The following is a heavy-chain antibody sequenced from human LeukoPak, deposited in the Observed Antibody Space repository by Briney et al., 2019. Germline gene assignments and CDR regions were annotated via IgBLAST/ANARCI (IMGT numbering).Heavy chain of an antibody. CDR3: ARGQPYGDYNWFDL. V-gene: IGHV1-2*06. CDR1: GYTFTGYF. D-gene: IGHD4-17*01. Sequence: ASVKVSCKASGYTFTGYFMLWVRQAPGQGLEWMGRINSNTGGTTYAQKFQGRVTMTRDTSITTAHMELSRLKSDDTAVYYCARGQPYGDYNWFDLWGQGALVTVSS. J-gene: IGHJ5*02. CDR2: INSNTGGT.